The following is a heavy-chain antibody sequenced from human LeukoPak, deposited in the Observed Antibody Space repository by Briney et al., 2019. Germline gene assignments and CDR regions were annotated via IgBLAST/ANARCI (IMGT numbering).Heavy chain of an antibody. CDR3: ARVWVGSGNHYYMDV. CDR2: IYYSGST. Sequence: SETLSLTCSVSGGSISSYYWSWIRQPPGKGLEWIGYIYYSGSTNYNPSLKSRVTISVDTSKKQFSLKLSSVTAADTAVYYCARVWVGSGNHYYMDVWGKGTTVTISS. D-gene: IGHD3-10*01. J-gene: IGHJ6*03. V-gene: IGHV4-59*08. CDR1: GGSISSYY.